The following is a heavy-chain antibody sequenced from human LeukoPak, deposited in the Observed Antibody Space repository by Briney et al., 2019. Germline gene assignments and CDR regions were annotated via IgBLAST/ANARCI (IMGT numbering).Heavy chain of an antibody. D-gene: IGHD1-26*01. CDR3: ARVGATRGYYYYYYMDV. CDR1: VGSISSSNW. CDR2: IYHSGST. Sequence: SETLSLTCAVSVGSISSSNWWSWVRQPPGKGLEWIGVIYHSGSTNYSPSLKSRVTISVDKSKNQFSLKLSSVTAADTAVYYCARVGATRGYYYYYYMDVWGKGTTVTVSS. V-gene: IGHV4-4*02. J-gene: IGHJ6*03.